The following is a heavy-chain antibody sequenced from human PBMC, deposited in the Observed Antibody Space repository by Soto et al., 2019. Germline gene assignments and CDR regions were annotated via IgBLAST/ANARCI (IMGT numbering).Heavy chain of an antibody. CDR1: GFTFDDYA. CDR2: ISWNSGSI. V-gene: IGHV3-9*01. J-gene: IGHJ4*02. CDR3: AKDTDPGIAALQLDY. D-gene: IGHD6-13*01. Sequence: GGSLRLSCAASGFTFDDYAMHWVRQAPGKGLEWVSGISWNSGSIGYADSVKGRFTISRDNAKNSLYLQMNSLRAEDTALYYCAKDTDPGIAALQLDYWGQGTLVTVSS.